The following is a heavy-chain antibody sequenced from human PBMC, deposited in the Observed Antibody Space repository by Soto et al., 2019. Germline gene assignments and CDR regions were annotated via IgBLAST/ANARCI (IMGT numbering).Heavy chain of an antibody. CDR2: INPSGGST. Sequence: APVKVACKDSGQTFTGYYTPWVRQAPGQGPEWMGIINPSGGSTSYAQKFRHTVTLTRDTSTSTVYMELSSLRSEDTALYFCARGRVPWGGLSLCAFDLWGQGTVVTVSS. J-gene: IGHJ3*01. CDR3: ARGRVPWGGLSLCAFDL. V-gene: IGHV1-46*01. D-gene: IGHD3-16*02. CDR1: GQTFTGYY.